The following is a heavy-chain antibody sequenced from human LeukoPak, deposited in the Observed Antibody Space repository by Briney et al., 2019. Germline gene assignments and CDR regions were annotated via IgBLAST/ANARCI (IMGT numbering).Heavy chain of an antibody. CDR1: GGSISSSSYY. D-gene: IGHD2-2*01. CDR3: ARLRYCISTSCYRYFDY. Sequence: SETLSLTCTVSGGSISSSSYYWGWICQPPGKGLEWIGSIYYSGSTYYNPSLKSRLTISVDTSKNQFSLKLSSVTAADTAVYYCARLRYCISTSCYRYFDYWGQGTLVTVSS. CDR2: IYYSGST. J-gene: IGHJ4*02. V-gene: IGHV4-39*01.